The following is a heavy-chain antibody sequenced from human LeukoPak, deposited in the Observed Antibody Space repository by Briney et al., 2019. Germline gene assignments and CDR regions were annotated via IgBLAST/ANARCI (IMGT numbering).Heavy chain of an antibody. J-gene: IGHJ3*02. V-gene: IGHV1-18*01. Sequence: GASVKVSCKASGYTFTSYGISWVRQAPGQGLEWMGWISAYNGNTNYAQKLQGRVTMTTDTSTSTAYMELRSLRSDDTAVYYCARDQIIVLMVYAIHGDAFDIWGQGTMVTVSS. CDR3: ARDQIIVLMVYAIHGDAFDI. CDR2: ISAYNGNT. D-gene: IGHD2-8*01. CDR1: GYTFTSYG.